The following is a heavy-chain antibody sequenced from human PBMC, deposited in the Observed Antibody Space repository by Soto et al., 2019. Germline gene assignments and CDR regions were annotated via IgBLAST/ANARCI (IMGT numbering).Heavy chain of an antibody. V-gene: IGHV4-39*01. J-gene: IGHJ4*02. D-gene: IGHD3-9*01. CDR1: CVSLISTSGYY. Sequence: SETLSLTCSVSCVSLISTSGYYLGWIRLAPGKRLEWIGNVHYSGSTYYNPSVKSPVTMSVDASKNQFSLKLRSVTAAATAVYYCGRRGDILSGYFDYWSPGTLVTVSS. CDR3: GRRGDILSGYFDY. CDR2: VHYSGST.